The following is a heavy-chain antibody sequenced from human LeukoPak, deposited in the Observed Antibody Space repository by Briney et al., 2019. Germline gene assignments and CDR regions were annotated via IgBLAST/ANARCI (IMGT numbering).Heavy chain of an antibody. CDR2: INHSGST. D-gene: IGHD3-22*01. V-gene: IGHV4-34*01. Sequence: PSETLSLTCAVYGGSFSGYYWSWIRQPPGKGLEWIGEINHSGSTNYNPSLKSRVTISVDTSKNHFSLKLSSVTAADTAVYYCARDAYYYDSSGSRLFDYWGQGTLVTVSS. J-gene: IGHJ4*02. CDR3: ARDAYYYDSSGSRLFDY. CDR1: GGSFSGYY.